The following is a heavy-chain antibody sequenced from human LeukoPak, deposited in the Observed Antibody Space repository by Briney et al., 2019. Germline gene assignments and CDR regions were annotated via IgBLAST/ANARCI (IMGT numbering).Heavy chain of an antibody. CDR3: ARRRYNWNAIDY. CDR1: GFTFSDYY. V-gene: IGHV3-11*01. J-gene: IGHJ4*02. CDR2: ISSSGNII. Sequence: GGSLRLSCAASGFTFSDYYMRWIRQAPGKGLEWVSYISSSGNIIYYADSVKDRFTISRDNAKNSLYLQMNSLRAEDTAVYYCARRRYNWNAIDYWGQGTLVTVSS. D-gene: IGHD1-20*01.